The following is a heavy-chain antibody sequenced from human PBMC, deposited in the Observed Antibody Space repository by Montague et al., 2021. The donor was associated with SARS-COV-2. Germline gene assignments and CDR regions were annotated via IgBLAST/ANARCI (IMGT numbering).Heavy chain of an antibody. Sequence: SLILSCEAYGFTFSSYSMNWVRQAPGKGLEWVSSISSSSSYIYDXDSXKGLFTISRDNAKNSLYLQLNSLRAEATAVYYCARDPRAAWYYYDSSGYPRGDYWGQGTLVTVSS. J-gene: IGHJ4*01. D-gene: IGHD3-22*01. CDR2: ISSSSSYI. V-gene: IGHV3-21*01. CDR3: ARDPRAAWYYYDSSGYPRGDY. CDR1: GFTFSSYS.